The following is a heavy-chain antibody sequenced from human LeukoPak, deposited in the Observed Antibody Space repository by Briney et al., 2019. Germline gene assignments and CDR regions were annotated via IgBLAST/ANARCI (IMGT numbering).Heavy chain of an antibody. D-gene: IGHD3-22*01. CDR2: IYYSGRT. CDR1: GDSVSRSYSY. V-gene: IGHV4-39*01. J-gene: IGHJ1*01. Sequence: SETLSLTCSVSGDSVSRSYSYWDWIRQPPGKGLEWIGTIYYSGRTYYSPSLKSRVTMSVDPSNNQFSLNLRSVTAADTALYYCARRRYYDGSGYLEWGQGTLLSVSS. CDR3: ARRRYYDGSGYLE.